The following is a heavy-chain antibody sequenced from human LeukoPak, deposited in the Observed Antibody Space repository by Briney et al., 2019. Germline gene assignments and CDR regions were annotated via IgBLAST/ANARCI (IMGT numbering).Heavy chain of an antibody. D-gene: IGHD1-1*01. Sequence: GGSLRLSCTASGFTFSSYWMSWVRQAPGKGLEWVAFTQHDGDDKYYADSVKGRFTISRDNSKNTLYLQMNSLRAEDTAVYYCAKVLPGPFHYWGQGTLVTVSS. V-gene: IGHV3-30*02. CDR2: TQHDGDDK. CDR3: AKVLPGPFHY. J-gene: IGHJ4*02. CDR1: GFTFSSYW.